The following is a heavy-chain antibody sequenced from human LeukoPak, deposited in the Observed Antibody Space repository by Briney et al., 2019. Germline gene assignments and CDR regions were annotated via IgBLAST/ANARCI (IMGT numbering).Heavy chain of an antibody. D-gene: IGHD2-2*01. CDR2: IYYSGST. CDR1: GGSISSGGYY. CDR3: ARGRKEAIVVVPAARSGGFDY. Sequence: PSETLSLTCTVSGGSISSGGYYWSWIRQRPGKGLEWIGYIYYSGSTYYNPSLKSRVTISVDTSKNQFSLKLSSVTAADTAVYYCARGRKEAIVVVPAARSGGFDYWGQGTLVTVSS. J-gene: IGHJ4*02. V-gene: IGHV4-31*03.